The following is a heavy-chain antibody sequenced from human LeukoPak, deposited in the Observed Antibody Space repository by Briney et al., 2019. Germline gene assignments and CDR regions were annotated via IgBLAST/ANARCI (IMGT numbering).Heavy chain of an antibody. CDR3: ARGVDY. V-gene: IGHV3-74*01. J-gene: IGHJ4*02. CDR2: ISPTGSTT. Sequence: GGSLRLSCTASGFSFSGHWMHWARQLPGKGLVWVSRISPTGSTTSYADSVKGRFTVSRDNAKNTLYLQMNSLRAEDTAVYYCARGVDYWGQGTLVTVSS. CDR1: GFSFSGHW.